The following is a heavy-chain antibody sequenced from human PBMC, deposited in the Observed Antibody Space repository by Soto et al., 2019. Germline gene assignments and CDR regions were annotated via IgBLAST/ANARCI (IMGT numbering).Heavy chain of an antibody. Sequence: QIPLKESGPTLVKPTQTLTLTCTFSGFSLSTPRVGVGWIRQPPGEALEWLALLYWDDDKLYSPSLKRRLTITKDTSKNQVVLTLTNMDPVDTATYYCAHSKTSGMRYYFDYWGQGTLVTVSS. V-gene: IGHV2-5*02. CDR2: LYWDDDK. J-gene: IGHJ4*02. CDR1: GFSLSTPRVG. CDR3: AHSKTSGMRYYFDY.